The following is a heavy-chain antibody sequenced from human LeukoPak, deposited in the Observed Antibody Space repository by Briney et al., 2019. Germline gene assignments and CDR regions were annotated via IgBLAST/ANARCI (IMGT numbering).Heavy chain of an antibody. CDR1: GGSFSGYY. D-gene: IGHD2/OR15-2a*01. Sequence: SETLSLTCAVYGGSFSGYYWSWIRQPPGKGLEWIGEINHSGSTNYNPSLKSRVTISVDTSKNQFSLKLSSVTAADTAVYYCAREGIVRTYDQWGQGTLVTVSS. J-gene: IGHJ4*02. CDR3: AREGIVRTYDQ. V-gene: IGHV4-34*01. CDR2: INHSGST.